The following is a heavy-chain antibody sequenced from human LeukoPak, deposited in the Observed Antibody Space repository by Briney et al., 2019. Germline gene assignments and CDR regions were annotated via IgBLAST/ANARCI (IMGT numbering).Heavy chain of an antibody. V-gene: IGHV4-34*01. CDR1: GGSFSGYY. J-gene: IGHJ4*02. CDR2: INHSGST. D-gene: IGHD6-13*01. CDR3: ARGLSAYSSSWYKDY. Sequence: SETLSLTCAVYGGSFSGYYWSWIRQPPGKGLEWIGEINHSGSTNYNPSLKSRVTISVDTSKNQFSLKLSSVTAADTAVYYCARGLSAYSSSWYKDYWGQGTLVTVSS.